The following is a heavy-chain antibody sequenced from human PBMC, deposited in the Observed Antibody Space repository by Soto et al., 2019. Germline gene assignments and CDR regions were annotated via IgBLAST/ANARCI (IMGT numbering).Heavy chain of an antibody. CDR2: IYYSGST. CDR1: GGSISSSSYY. J-gene: IGHJ6*02. V-gene: IGHV4-39*02. D-gene: IGHD3-3*01. Sequence: PSETLSLTCTVSGGSISSSSYYWGWIRQPPGKGLEWTGSIYYSGSTYYNPSLKGRVTISVDTSKNQFSLKLSSVTAADTAVYYCAREGRGYDFWSGYYAILSSYYYGMDVWGQGTTVTVSS. CDR3: AREGRGYDFWSGYYAILSSYYYGMDV.